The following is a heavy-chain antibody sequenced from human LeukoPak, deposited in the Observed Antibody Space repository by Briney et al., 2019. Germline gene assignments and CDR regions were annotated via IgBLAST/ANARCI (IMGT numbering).Heavy chain of an antibody. CDR1: GGSISSYY. D-gene: IGHD5-18*01. J-gene: IGHJ4*02. V-gene: IGHV4-59*01. CDR3: AREDTAMVISY. Sequence: SETLSLTCTVSGGSISSYYWSWIRQPPGKGPEWIGYIYYSGSTNYNPSLKSRVTISVDTSKNQFSLKLSSVTAADTAVYYCAREDTAMVISYWGQGTLVTVSS. CDR2: IYYSGST.